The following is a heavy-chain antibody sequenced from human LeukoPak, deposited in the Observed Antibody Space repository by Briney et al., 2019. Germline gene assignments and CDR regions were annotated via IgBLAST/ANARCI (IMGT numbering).Heavy chain of an antibody. V-gene: IGHV3-23*01. J-gene: IGHJ3*01. CDR3: AKIRAGYIPDAFDV. Sequence: GGSLRLSCVASGFTFSNYAMSWVRQAPGKGLEWVSVTTARGDSPYYADSVKGRFTISRDNSKNTLYLQMTILRAEDTAIYYCAKIRAGYIPDAFDVWGQGTMVTVSS. D-gene: IGHD5-24*01. CDR2: TTARGDSP. CDR1: GFTFSNYA.